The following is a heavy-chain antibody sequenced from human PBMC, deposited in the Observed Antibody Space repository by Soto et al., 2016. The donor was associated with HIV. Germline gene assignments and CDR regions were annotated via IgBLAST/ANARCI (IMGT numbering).Heavy chain of an antibody. D-gene: IGHD6-13*01. CDR1: EFTFRTYS. Sequence: EVQLVESGGGLVKPGESLRLSCTGSEFTFRTYSMNWLRQAPGKGLEWVSSISRSSTYIYYADSVKGRFTISRDNAKNLLYLQMNSLRAEDTAVYYCARAETYSSSYQDWGQGTLVTVSS. V-gene: IGHV3-21*01. CDR3: ARAETYSSSYQD. J-gene: IGHJ4*02. CDR2: ISRSSTYI.